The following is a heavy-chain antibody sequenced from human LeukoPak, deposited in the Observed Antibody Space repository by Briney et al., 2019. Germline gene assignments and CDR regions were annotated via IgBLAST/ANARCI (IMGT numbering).Heavy chain of an antibody. V-gene: IGHV3-30*18. J-gene: IGHJ4*02. Sequence: GGSLRLSCAASGFTFSRYGMHWVRQAPGKGLEWVAVISYDGSDKYYADSVKGRFTISRDNSKNTLYLQMNSLRAEDTAVYYCAKGLTLDYDFWSGYALAYWGQGTLVTVSS. CDR3: AKGLTLDYDFWSGYALAY. CDR2: ISYDGSDK. CDR1: GFTFSRYG. D-gene: IGHD3-3*01.